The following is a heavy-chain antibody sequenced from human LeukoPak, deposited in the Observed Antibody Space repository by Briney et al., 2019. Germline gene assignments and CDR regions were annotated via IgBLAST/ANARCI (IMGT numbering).Heavy chain of an antibody. V-gene: IGHV1-24*01. CDR3: ATASSGYADRFDY. D-gene: IGHD3-22*01. Sequence: GASVKVSCKVSGYTLTELSMHWVRQAPGKGLEWMGGFGPEDGETIYAQKFQGRVTMTEDTSTDTAYMELSSLRSEDTAVYYCATASSGYADRFDYWGQGTLVTVSS. CDR1: GYTLTELS. J-gene: IGHJ4*02. CDR2: FGPEDGET.